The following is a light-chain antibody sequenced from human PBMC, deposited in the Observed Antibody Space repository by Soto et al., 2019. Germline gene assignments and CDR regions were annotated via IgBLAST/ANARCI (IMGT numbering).Light chain of an antibody. V-gene: IGKV1-5*03. J-gene: IGKJ4*01. CDR1: ENIYGY. Sequence: DIQLTQSPSILSASVGDRVTITCRASENIYGYLAWYQQKPGEAPKLLIYWASTLVSGVPSRFTGGESGTEFTLTISDLQPDDFETYFCQKYSAYPLTFGGVTKVDVK. CDR3: QKYSAYPLT. CDR2: WAS.